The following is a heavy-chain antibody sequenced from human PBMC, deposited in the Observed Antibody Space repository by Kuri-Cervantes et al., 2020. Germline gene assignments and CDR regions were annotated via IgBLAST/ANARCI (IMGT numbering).Heavy chain of an antibody. V-gene: IGHV4-30-4*02. D-gene: IGHD4/OR15-4a*01. Sequence: SETLSLTCTVSGGSISSGDYYWSWIRQPPGKGLEWIGYIYYSGSTYYNPSLKSRVTISVDTSKNQFSLKLSSVTAADTAVYYCAIAVTMGWFDPWGQGTLVTVSS. J-gene: IGHJ5*02. CDR2: IYYSGST. CDR3: AIAVTMGWFDP. CDR1: GGSISSGDYY.